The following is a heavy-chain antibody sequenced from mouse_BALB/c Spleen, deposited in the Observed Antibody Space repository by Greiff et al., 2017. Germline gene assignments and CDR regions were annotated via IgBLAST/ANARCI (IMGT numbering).Heavy chain of an antibody. CDR3: ARTGSSQYAMDY. V-gene: IGHV1-82*01. CDR2: IYPGDGDT. D-gene: IGHD1-1*01. Sequence: QVQLQQSGPELVKPGASVKISCKASGYAFSSSWMNWVKQRPGQGLEWIGRIYPGDGDTNYNGKFKGKATLTADKSSSTAYMQLSSLTSVDSAVYFCARTGSSQYAMDYWGQGTSVTVSS. CDR1: GYAFSSSW. J-gene: IGHJ4*01.